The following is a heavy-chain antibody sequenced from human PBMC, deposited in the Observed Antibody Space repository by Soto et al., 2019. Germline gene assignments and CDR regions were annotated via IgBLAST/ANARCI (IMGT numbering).Heavy chain of an antibody. CDR1: GFSLSNARMG. J-gene: IGHJ5*02. V-gene: IGHV2-26*01. CDR2: IFSNYEK. D-gene: IGHD5-18*01. Sequence: KESGPVLVKPTETLTLTCTVSGFSLSNARMGVSWIRQPPGKALAWLAHIFSNYEKSYSTSLNSRLTISKDTYKSKVVLTMTNMDPVDTATYYCARIGGYSYGNNWFDPWGQGTLVTVSS. CDR3: ARIGGYSYGNNWFDP.